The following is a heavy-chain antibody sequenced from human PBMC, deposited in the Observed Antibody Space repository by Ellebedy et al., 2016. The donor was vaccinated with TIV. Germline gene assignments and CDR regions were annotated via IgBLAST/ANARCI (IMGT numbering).Heavy chain of an antibody. CDR2: IGSRTNII. CDR1: GFTFSRYD. J-gene: IGHJ4*02. Sequence: GESLKISCAASGFTFSRYDFHWVRQAPGKGLEWVSYIGSRTNIIYYADSVKGRFTISRDNAKNSLDLQMDSLRAEDTAVYFCARAPRGGTDYWGQGTLVTVSS. CDR3: ARAPRGGTDY. V-gene: IGHV3-48*04. D-gene: IGHD3-10*01.